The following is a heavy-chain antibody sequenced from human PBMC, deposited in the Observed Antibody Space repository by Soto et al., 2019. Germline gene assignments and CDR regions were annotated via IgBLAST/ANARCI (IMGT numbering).Heavy chain of an antibody. J-gene: IGHJ4*02. CDR1: GYRFTSSC. Sequence: GESVKISGKASGYRFTSSCIGWGRQMPGKGLEWMGIIYPGDSDTRYRASFQGQVTISADKSSSTAYLQWNSLQASDTAMYYCARLPGIVAPGTVFLDNWGQGTMVTVSS. CDR2: IYPGDSDT. V-gene: IGHV5-51*01. CDR3: ARLPGIVAPGTVFLDN. D-gene: IGHD1-1*01.